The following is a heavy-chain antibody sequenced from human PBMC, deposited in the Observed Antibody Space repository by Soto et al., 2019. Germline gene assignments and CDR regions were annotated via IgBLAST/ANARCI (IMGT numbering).Heavy chain of an antibody. V-gene: IGHV4-59*08. Sequence: SETLSLTCTVSGGSFSPNSWSWFRQPPGKGLEWVGYIYYGGTTSYNPSLKSRVTISLETSKSQVSLRLASVTAADTAVYYCARLGAYYQSIVFWCPGIRVTV. J-gene: IGHJ4*02. D-gene: IGHD2-21*01. CDR1: GGSFSPNS. CDR3: ARLGAYYQSIVF. CDR2: IYYGGTT.